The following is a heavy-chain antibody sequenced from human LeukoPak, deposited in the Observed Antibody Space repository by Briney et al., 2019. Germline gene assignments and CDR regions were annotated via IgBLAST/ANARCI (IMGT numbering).Heavy chain of an antibody. J-gene: IGHJ3*02. D-gene: IGHD6-19*01. CDR2: INHSGST. V-gene: IGHV4-34*01. Sequence: PSETLSLTCAVYGGSFSGYYWSGIRQPPGKGLEWIGEINHSGSTNYNPSLKSRVTISVDTSKNQFSLKLSSVTAADTAVYYCARGWGVAGPQNIDAIDIWGQGTLVTVSS. CDR3: ARGWGVAGPQNIDAIDI. CDR1: GGSFSGYY.